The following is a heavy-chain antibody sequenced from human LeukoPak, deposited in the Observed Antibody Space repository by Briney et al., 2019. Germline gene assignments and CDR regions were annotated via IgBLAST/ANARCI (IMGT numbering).Heavy chain of an antibody. J-gene: IGHJ4*02. Sequence: GGSLRLSCAASGFTFSNAWMTWVRQAPGKGLEWVGLIKSKANGGTTDYAAPVKGRLTISRDDSKNTQSLQMNSLKTEDTGVYYCTTVYSYGALGYWGQGTLVTVSS. V-gene: IGHV3-15*01. CDR3: TTVYSYGALGY. CDR2: IKSKANGGTT. CDR1: GFTFSNAW. D-gene: IGHD5-18*01.